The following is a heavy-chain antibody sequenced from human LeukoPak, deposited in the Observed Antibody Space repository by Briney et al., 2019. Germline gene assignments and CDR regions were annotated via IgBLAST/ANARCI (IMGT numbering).Heavy chain of an antibody. V-gene: IGHV4-38-2*02. CDR2: IYHTGST. D-gene: IGHD3-16*01. CDR3: ARAEGAASHI. CDR1: SYSINSNYY. J-gene: IGHJ3*02. Sequence: PSETLSLTCSVSSYSINSNYYWGWIRQSPGKGLEWIGSIYHTGSTYYNPSLKSRVSMSLDTSKNHFSLRLTSVTAADTGVYFCARAEGAASHIWGQGTMVSVSS.